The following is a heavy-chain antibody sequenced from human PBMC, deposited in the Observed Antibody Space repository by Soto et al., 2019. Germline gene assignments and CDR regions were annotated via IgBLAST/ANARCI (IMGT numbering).Heavy chain of an antibody. Sequence: ASVKVSCKASGYTFTRYTRNWVRQAPGQRLEWMGWINPDNGNTKSSQKFQDRVIITRDTSASTAYMDLSSLRSEDTAVYYCARGIAKGQLDPWGQGTLLTLSS. V-gene: IGHV1-3*01. CDR2: INPDNGNT. CDR3: ARGIAKGQLDP. CDR1: GYTFTRYT. J-gene: IGHJ5*02. D-gene: IGHD2-15*01.